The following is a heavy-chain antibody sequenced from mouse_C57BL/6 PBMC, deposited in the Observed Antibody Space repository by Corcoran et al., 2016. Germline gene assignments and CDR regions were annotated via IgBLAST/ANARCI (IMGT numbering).Heavy chain of an antibody. CDR3: ASLHYYGSSLYWYFDV. CDR1: GYTFTTYG. Sequence: QIQLVQSGPELKKPGETVKISCKASGYTFTTYGMSWVKQAPGKGLKWMGWINTYSGVPTYADDFKGRFAFSLETSASTAYLQINNLKNEDTATYFGASLHYYGSSLYWYFDVWGTGTTVTVSS. D-gene: IGHD1-1*01. CDR2: INTYSGVP. V-gene: IGHV9-3*01. J-gene: IGHJ1*03.